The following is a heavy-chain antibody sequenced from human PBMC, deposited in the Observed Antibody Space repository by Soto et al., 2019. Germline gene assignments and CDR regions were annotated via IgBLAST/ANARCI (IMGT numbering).Heavy chain of an antibody. Sequence: TLSLTCTVSGGSISSGDYYWSWIRQPPGKGLEWIGYIYYSGSTYYNPSLKSRVTISVDTSKNQFSLKLSSVTAADTAVYYCAREGCDFWSGYCDAFDIWGQGTMVTVSS. V-gene: IGHV4-30-4*01. CDR1: GGSISSGDYY. J-gene: IGHJ3*02. CDR2: IYYSGST. D-gene: IGHD3-3*01. CDR3: AREGCDFWSGYCDAFDI.